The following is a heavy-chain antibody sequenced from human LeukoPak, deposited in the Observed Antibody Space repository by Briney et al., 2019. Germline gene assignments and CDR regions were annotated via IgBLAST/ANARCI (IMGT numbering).Heavy chain of an antibody. CDR2: ISSSGSTI. Sequence: GGSLRLSCAASGFTFSDYYMSWIRQAPGKGLEWVSCISSSGSTIYYADSVKGRFTISRDNAKNSLYLQMNSLRAEDTAVYYCARDGYSYGYRYYYYGMDVWGQGTTVTVSS. V-gene: IGHV3-11*01. J-gene: IGHJ6*02. D-gene: IGHD5-18*01. CDR1: GFTFSDYY. CDR3: ARDGYSYGYRYYYYGMDV.